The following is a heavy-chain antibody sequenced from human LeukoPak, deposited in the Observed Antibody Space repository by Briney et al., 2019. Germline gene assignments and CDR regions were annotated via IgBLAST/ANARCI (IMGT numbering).Heavy chain of an antibody. J-gene: IGHJ3*01. Sequence: SETLSLTCTVSGGSISSYYWSWIRQPPGKGLEWMGYIYYSGSTKYNPSLKSRVTISEDTSKNQLSLKLSSVTAADTAFYYCASPRGSGWYGAFDVWGQGTMVSVSS. V-gene: IGHV4-59*01. CDR3: ASPRGSGWYGAFDV. CDR1: GGSISSYY. CDR2: IYYSGST. D-gene: IGHD6-19*01.